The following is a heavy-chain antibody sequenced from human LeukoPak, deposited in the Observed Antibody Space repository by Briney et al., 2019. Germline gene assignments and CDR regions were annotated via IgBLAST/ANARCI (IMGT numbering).Heavy chain of an antibody. D-gene: IGHD3-10*01. Sequence: GGSLRLSCAASGFTFSNAWMSWVRQAPGKRLEWVGRIKSKTDGGTTDYAAPVKGRFTISRDDSKNTLYLQMNSLKTEDTAVYYCTTEKHELLWFGNYYYMDVWGKGTTVTVSS. CDR3: TTEKHELLWFGNYYYMDV. V-gene: IGHV3-15*01. J-gene: IGHJ6*03. CDR1: GFTFSNAW. CDR2: IKSKTDGGTT.